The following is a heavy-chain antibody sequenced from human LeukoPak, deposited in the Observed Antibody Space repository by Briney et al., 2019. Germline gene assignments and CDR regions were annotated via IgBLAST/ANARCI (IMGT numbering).Heavy chain of an antibody. CDR2: ISSGGTVI. CDR3: ARGRYCYVSWYMDV. J-gene: IGHJ6*02. D-gene: IGHD3-10*02. V-gene: IGHV3-11*01. CDR1: EFTFSDYQ. Sequence: GGYVRLYCAASEFTFSDYQMDWNRPAPGKGREWGSYISSGGTVIYYADSVKGPFTISRDNAKNSLYLQMNILRAEDTAVYYCARGRYCYVSWYMDVWGQGTTVTVSS.